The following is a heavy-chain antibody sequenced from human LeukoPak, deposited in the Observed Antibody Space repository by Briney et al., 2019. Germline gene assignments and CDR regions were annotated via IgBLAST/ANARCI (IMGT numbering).Heavy chain of an antibody. J-gene: IGHJ4*02. D-gene: IGHD2-15*01. CDR2: IYYSGST. CDR1: GGSISSGDYY. Sequence: SQTLSLTCTVSGGSISSGDYYWSWIRQPPGKGLEWIGYIYYSGSTYYNPSLKSRVTISVDTSKNQFSLKLSSVTAADTAVYYCARVAGYCSGGSCYPRHGQIDYWGQGTLVAVSS. CDR3: ARVAGYCSGGSCYPRHGQIDY. V-gene: IGHV4-30-4*01.